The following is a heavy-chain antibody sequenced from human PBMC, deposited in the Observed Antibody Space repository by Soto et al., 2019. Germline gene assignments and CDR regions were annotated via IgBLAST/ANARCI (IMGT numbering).Heavy chain of an antibody. J-gene: IGHJ6*02. CDR2: IIPIFGTA. CDR3: ARPYGGSATTYYYYYYGMDV. CDR1: RGTFSSYA. V-gene: IGHV1-69*12. D-gene: IGHD4-17*01. Sequence: QVQLVQSGAEVKKPGSSVKVSCKASRGTFSSYAISWVRQAPGQGLEWMGGIIPIFGTANSAQKFQGRVTITADESTSTAYMELSSLRSEDTAVYYCARPYGGSATTYYYYYYGMDVWGQGTTVTVSS.